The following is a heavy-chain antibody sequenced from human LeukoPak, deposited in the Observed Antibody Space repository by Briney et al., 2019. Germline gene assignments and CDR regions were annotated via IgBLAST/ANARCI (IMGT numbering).Heavy chain of an antibody. V-gene: IGHV1-8*03. Sequence: ASVKVSCNASGYTFTGYYMHWVRQAPGQGLEWMGWMNPNSGNTGYAQKFQGRVTITRNTSISTAYMELSSLRSEDTAVYYCARGRPVGIFYYYYYYMDVWGKGTTVTVSS. CDR1: GYTFTGYY. CDR2: MNPNSGNT. CDR3: ARGRPVGIFYYYYYYMDV. D-gene: IGHD3-3*02. J-gene: IGHJ6*03.